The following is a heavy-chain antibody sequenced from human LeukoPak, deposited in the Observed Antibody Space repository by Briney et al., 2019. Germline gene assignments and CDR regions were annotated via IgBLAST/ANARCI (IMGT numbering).Heavy chain of an antibody. V-gene: IGHV1-46*01. Sequence: ASVKVSCKASGGTFSSYYMHWVRQALGQGLEWMGIINPSGGSTSYAQKFQGRVTMTRDTSTSTVYMELSSLRSEDTAVYYCARGREYSTTGPHDAFDIWGQGTMVTVSS. CDR2: INPSGGST. CDR1: GGTFSSYY. D-gene: IGHD6-6*01. CDR3: ARGREYSTTGPHDAFDI. J-gene: IGHJ3*02.